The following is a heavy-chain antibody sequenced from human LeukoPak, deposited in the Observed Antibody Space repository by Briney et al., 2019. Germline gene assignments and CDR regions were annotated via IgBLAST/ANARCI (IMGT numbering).Heavy chain of an antibody. Sequence: GGSLRLSCVASEFTFSIYWMTWVRQAPGKGLEWVANIKEDGSEKHYVDSVKGRFTISRDNAKKSVYLQMNSLRAEDTAVYYCAREWSGWYDYWGQGTLVTVSS. CDR2: IKEDGSEK. V-gene: IGHV3-7*01. D-gene: IGHD6-19*01. J-gene: IGHJ4*02. CDR3: AREWSGWYDY. CDR1: EFTFSIYW.